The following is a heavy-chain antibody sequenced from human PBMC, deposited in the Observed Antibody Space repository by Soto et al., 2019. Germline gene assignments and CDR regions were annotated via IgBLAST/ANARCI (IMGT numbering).Heavy chain of an antibody. CDR1: GGSLSGYY. D-gene: IGHD5-12*01. CDR3: ARGQEGVVATH. J-gene: IGHJ4*02. Sequence: QVQLQQWGAGLLKPSETLSLNCAVNGGSLSGYYWSWIRQPPGKGLEWIGEIKVGGYTNYSPSLKSRATISSDTSNNQFSLRLNSVTAADTGVYYCARGQEGVVATHWDQGALVTVSS. CDR2: IKVGGYT. V-gene: IGHV4-34*01.